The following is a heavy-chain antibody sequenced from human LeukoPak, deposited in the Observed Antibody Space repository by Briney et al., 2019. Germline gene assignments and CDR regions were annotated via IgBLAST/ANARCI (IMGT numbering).Heavy chain of an antibody. Sequence: GGSLRLSCVASGFTFSNYWMSWVRQAPGKGLEWVANIKQDGSEKYYVDSVKGRFTISRDNAKNSLYLQMNSLRAEDTAVYYCARDHLVGMPYSRGQGTLVTVSS. V-gene: IGHV3-7*01. CDR2: IKQDGSEK. J-gene: IGHJ4*02. CDR3: ARDHLVGMPYS. CDR1: GFTFSNYW. D-gene: IGHD1-26*01.